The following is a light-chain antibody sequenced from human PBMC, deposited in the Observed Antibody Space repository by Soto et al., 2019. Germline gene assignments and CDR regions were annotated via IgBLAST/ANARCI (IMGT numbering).Light chain of an antibody. V-gene: IGKV1-5*01. CDR1: QSISSW. Sequence: DIQMTQSPSTLSASVGDRVTITCRASQSISSWLAWYQQKPGKAPKLLIYDASSLESGVPSRFSGSGSGTECTLTISSLQPDDFATYYCQQYYSYSWTFGQGTRWIS. CDR2: DAS. J-gene: IGKJ1*01. CDR3: QQYYSYSWT.